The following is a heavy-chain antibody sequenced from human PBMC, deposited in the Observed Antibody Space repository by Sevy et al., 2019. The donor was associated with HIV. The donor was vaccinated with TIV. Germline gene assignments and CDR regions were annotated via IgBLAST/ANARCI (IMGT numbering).Heavy chain of an antibody. CDR1: GYTFTNYY. Sequence: ASVKVSCKASGYTFTNYYIHWMRQAPGQGLEWMGIINPSGGSRSYAQTFQGRVTMTRDTSTSTVYMELSSLRSEDTAVYYCARDSTVITVFQYWGQGTLVTVSS. D-gene: IGHD1-20*01. CDR2: INPSGGSR. V-gene: IGHV1-46*01. J-gene: IGHJ4*02. CDR3: ARDSTVITVFQY.